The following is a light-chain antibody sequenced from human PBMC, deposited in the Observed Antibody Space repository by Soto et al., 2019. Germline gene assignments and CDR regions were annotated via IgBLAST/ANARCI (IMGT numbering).Light chain of an antibody. CDR2: GAS. J-gene: IGKJ5*01. Sequence: EIVLTQFPGTLSLSPGERATLSCRASQSVTSSSLAWYQQKVGRAPRVLIYGASNRATGIPDRFSGSGSGTEFTLTISSLQSEDFAVYYCQQYNNWPSITFGQGTRLEI. CDR1: QSVTSSS. CDR3: QQYNNWPSIT. V-gene: IGKV3D-15*01.